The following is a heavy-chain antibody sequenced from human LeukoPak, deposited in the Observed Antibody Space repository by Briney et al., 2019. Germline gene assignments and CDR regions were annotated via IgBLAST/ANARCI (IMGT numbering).Heavy chain of an antibody. CDR1: GFTFTSAW. J-gene: IGHJ4*02. CDR2: IRSQTDGGTT. D-gene: IGHD2-2*01. Sequence: GGSLRLSCAASGFTFTSAWMIWVRQSPGKGLEWVGRIRSQTDGGTTEYAAPVRGRFTISRDDSQNTLYLQMNSLRTDDTAMYYCTTEGTGLGYCTSTSCYWGQGTLVTVSS. CDR3: TTEGTGLGYCTSTSCY. V-gene: IGHV3-15*01.